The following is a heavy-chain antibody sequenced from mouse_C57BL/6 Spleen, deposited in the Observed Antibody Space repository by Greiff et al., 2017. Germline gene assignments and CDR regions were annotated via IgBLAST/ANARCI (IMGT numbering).Heavy chain of an antibody. J-gene: IGHJ2*01. V-gene: IGHV1-64*01. Sequence: QVQLQQPGAELVKPGASVKLSCKASGYTFTSYWMHWVKQRPGQGLEWIGMIHPNSGSNNDNEKFKSKATLTVDKSSSKAYMQLSSLTSEDSAVYYCARKGYDYDAEYYFDYWGQGTTLTVSS. CDR1: GYTFTSYW. CDR3: ARKGYDYDAEYYFDY. CDR2: IHPNSGSN. D-gene: IGHD2-4*01.